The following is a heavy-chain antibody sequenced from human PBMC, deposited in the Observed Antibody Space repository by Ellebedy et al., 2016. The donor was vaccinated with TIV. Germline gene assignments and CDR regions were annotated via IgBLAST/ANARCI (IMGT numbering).Heavy chain of an antibody. CDR3: ARITGLGGDFDS. CDR2: IYHSRST. V-gene: IGHV4-38-2*02. J-gene: IGHJ4*02. D-gene: IGHD3-16*01. Sequence: SETLSLXXNVSGYSISSGYYWGWIRQPPGKGLEWIGSIYHSRSTYYKPSLKSRISISVDTSKNQFSLNLSSVTAADTAVYFCARITGLGGDFDSWGQGTRVTVSS. CDR1: GYSISSGYY.